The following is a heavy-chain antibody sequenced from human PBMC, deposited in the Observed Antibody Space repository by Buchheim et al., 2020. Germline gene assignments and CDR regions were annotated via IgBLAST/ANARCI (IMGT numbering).Heavy chain of an antibody. V-gene: IGHV3-23*01. J-gene: IGHJ4*02. D-gene: IGHD5-18*01. Sequence: EVQLLESGGGLVQPGGSLRLSCAASGFTFSSYAMSWVRQAPGKGLEWVSGISGSGGDTYYADSVKGRFTISRDTSKNTLYLQMNSLRAEDTAIYYCAKDQRVDIAMVTGFDYWGQGTL. CDR2: ISGSGGDT. CDR1: GFTFSSYA. CDR3: AKDQRVDIAMVTGFDY.